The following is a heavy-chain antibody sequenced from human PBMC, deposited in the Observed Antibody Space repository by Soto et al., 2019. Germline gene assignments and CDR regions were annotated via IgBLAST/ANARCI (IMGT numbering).Heavy chain of an antibody. Sequence: GGSLRLSCAASGFTFSSYSMNWVRQAPGKGLEWVSSISSSSSYIYYADSVKGRFTISRDNAKNSLYLQMNSLRAEDTAVYYCARDPRFTGIAARPDHGVDYWGQGTLVTVSS. CDR1: GFTFSSYS. J-gene: IGHJ4*02. D-gene: IGHD6-6*01. CDR2: ISSSSSYI. CDR3: ARDPRFTGIAARPDHGVDY. V-gene: IGHV3-21*01.